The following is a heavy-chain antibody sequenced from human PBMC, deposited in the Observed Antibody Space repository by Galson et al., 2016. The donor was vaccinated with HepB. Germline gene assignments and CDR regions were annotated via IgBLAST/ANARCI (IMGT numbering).Heavy chain of an antibody. CDR2: IYYSGST. J-gene: IGHJ5*02. CDR1: ISSSSYY. Sequence: ISSSSYYWGWIRQPPGKGLEWIGSIYYSGSTYYDPSLKSRVTISVDTSKNQFSLKLSSVTAADTAVYYCARHLKIQLWLRGNWFDPWGQGTLVTVSS. D-gene: IGHD5-18*01. V-gene: IGHV4-39*01. CDR3: ARHLKIQLWLRGNWFDP.